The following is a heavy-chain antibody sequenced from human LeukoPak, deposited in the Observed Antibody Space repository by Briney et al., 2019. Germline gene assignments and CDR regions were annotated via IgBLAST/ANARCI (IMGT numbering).Heavy chain of an antibody. V-gene: IGHV3-30*02. CDR3: ARGGDPDY. CDR1: GFTFSSYG. J-gene: IGHJ4*02. D-gene: IGHD2-21*02. CDR2: IRYDGSNK. Sequence: GGSLRLSCAASGFTFSSYGMHWVRQAPGKGLEWVAFIRYDGSNKYYADSVKGRFTISRDNAKNSLYLQMNSLRAEDTAVYYCARGGDPDYWGQGTLVTVSS.